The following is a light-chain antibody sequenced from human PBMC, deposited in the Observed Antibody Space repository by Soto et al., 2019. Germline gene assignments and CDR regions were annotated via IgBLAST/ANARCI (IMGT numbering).Light chain of an antibody. J-gene: IGLJ1*01. CDR1: SSDVGSYNL. V-gene: IGLV2-23*01. CDR2: EGS. CDR3: CSYASSDYV. Sequence: QSALTQPASVSGSPGQSITISFTGTSSDVGSYNLVSWYQQHPGKAPKLMIYEGSKRPSGVSNRFSGSKSGNTASLTISGLQAEDEADYYGCSYASSDYVFGTG.